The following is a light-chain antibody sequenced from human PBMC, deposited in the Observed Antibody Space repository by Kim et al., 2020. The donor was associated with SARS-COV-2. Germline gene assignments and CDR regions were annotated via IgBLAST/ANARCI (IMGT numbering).Light chain of an antibody. CDR2: AAS. Sequence: SASVGDRVTSTCRASQGISSYLAWYQQKPGKAPKLLIYAASTLQSGVPSRFSGSGSGTDFTLTISSLQPEDFATYYCQQLNSLITFGQGTRLEIK. J-gene: IGKJ5*01. CDR1: QGISSY. V-gene: IGKV1-9*01. CDR3: QQLNSLIT.